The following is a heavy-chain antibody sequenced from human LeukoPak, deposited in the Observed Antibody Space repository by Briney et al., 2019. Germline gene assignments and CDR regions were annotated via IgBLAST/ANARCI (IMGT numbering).Heavy chain of an antibody. CDR2: IYYSETT. D-gene: IGHD5/OR15-5a*01. CDR1: GGSISRSGYY. CDR3: PRQVSDYYYYYIDV. V-gene: IGHV4-39*01. Sequence: SETLSLTCTVSGGSISRSGYYWDWVRQPPGKGLEWSGSIYYSETTYYNPSLRSRATISVDTSKSQFSLNLRSVTAADTGVYYCPRQVSDYYYYYIDVWGRGTAITVSS. J-gene: IGHJ6*03.